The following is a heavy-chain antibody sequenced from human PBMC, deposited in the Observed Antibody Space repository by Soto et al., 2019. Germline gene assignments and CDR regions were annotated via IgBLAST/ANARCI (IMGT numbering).Heavy chain of an antibody. CDR2: IYWDDDK. CDR1: GFSLSTSGVG. D-gene: IGHD3-22*01. V-gene: IGHV2-5*02. Sequence: QITLKESGPTLVKPTQTLTLTCTFSGFSLSTSGVGVGWIRQPPGKALERLALIYWDDDKRYSPSLKSRLTNTTETSKNQVVLKMTNMDPVDTATYYCAHTSYYYDSSGHGRDYFDYWGQGTLVTVSS. CDR3: AHTSYYYDSSGHGRDYFDY. J-gene: IGHJ4*02.